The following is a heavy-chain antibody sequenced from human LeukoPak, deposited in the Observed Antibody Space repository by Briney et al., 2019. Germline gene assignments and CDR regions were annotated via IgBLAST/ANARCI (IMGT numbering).Heavy chain of an antibody. V-gene: IGHV3-48*03. D-gene: IGHD2-21*01. CDR1: GFTFSNYE. J-gene: IGHJ4*02. CDR2: ISNSGNTK. Sequence: GGSLRLSCAASGFTFSNYEMNWIRQAPGKGLEWISYISNSGNTKYYADSVKGRFSISRDNANNSVYLQMNNLRAEDTAVYYCARPRGCGTSRCNNFDYWGQGTLVTVSS. CDR3: ARPRGCGTSRCNNFDY.